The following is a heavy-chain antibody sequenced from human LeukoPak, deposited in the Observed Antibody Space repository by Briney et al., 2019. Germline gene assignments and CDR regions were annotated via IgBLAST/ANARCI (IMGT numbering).Heavy chain of an antibody. CDR1: GFTFSSYS. V-gene: IGHV3-21*01. D-gene: IGHD5-18*01. J-gene: IGHJ1*01. CDR3: ARRGYSYGQEYFQH. Sequence: GGSPRLSCAASGFTFSSYSMNWVRQAPGKGLEWVSSISSSSSYIYYADSVKGRFTISRDNAKNSLYLQMNSLRAEDTAVYYCARRGYSYGQEYFQHWGQGTLVTVSS. CDR2: ISSSSSYI.